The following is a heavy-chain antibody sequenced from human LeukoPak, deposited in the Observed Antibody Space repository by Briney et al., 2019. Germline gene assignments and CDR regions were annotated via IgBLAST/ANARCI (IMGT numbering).Heavy chain of an antibody. V-gene: IGHV3-30*18. D-gene: IGHD6-19*01. Sequence: GRSLRLSCAASGFTFSSYGMHWVRQAPGKGLEWVAVISYDGGNEYYADSVKGRFTISRDNSKNTLYLQMNSLRAEDTAVYYCAKVVAGRYQDYWGQGTLVTVSS. CDR3: AKVVAGRYQDY. J-gene: IGHJ4*02. CDR2: ISYDGGNE. CDR1: GFTFSSYG.